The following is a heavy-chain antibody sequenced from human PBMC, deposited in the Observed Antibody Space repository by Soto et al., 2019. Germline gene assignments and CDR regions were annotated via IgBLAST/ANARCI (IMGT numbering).Heavy chain of an antibody. Sequence: GGSLRLSCAASGFTFSNAWMNWVRQAPGKGLEWVGRIKSKTDGGTTDYAAPVKGRFTISRDDSKNTLYLQMNSLKTEDTAVYYCTATTGDFWSGYNYGMDVWGQGTTVTVSS. CDR3: TATTGDFWSGYNYGMDV. D-gene: IGHD3-3*01. CDR1: GFTFSNAW. V-gene: IGHV3-15*07. J-gene: IGHJ6*02. CDR2: IKSKTDGGTT.